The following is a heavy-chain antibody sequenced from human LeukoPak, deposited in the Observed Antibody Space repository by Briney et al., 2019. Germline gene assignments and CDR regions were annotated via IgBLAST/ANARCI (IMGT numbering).Heavy chain of an antibody. CDR2: INPNSGGT. CDR3: ARDRGSGSPRGDLDAFDI. CDR1: GYTFTGYY. D-gene: IGHD1-26*01. J-gene: IGHJ3*02. V-gene: IGHV1-2*02. Sequence: ASVKVSCKASGYTFTGYYMHWVRQAPGQGLEWMGWINPNSGGTNYAQKFQGRVTMTRDTSINTAYMELSRLRSDDTAVYYCARDRGSGSPRGDLDAFDIWGQGTMVTVSS.